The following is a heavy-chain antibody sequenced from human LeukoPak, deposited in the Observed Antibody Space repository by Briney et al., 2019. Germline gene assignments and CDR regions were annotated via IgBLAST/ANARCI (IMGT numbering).Heavy chain of an antibody. D-gene: IGHD2-15*01. J-gene: IGHJ3*02. V-gene: IGHV3-23*01. CDR2: ISGSGGST. CDR3: AKQVVAVPDAFDI. CDR1: XA. Sequence: XAMSWVXQAPGKGLEWVSTISGSGGSTYYADSVKGRFTISRDNSKNTLYLQMNSLRVEDTAVYYCAKQVVAVPDAFDIWGQGTMVTVSS.